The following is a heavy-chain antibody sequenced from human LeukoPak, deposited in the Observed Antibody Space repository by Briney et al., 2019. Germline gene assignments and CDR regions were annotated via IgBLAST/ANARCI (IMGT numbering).Heavy chain of an antibody. CDR3: AKSSMVRGVDRYYYYMDV. CDR1: GFTFSSYG. Sequence: GGSLRLSCAASGFTFSSYGMHWVRQAPGKGLEWVAFIRYDGSNKYYADSVKGRFTISRDNSKNTLYLQMNSLRAEDTAVYYCAKSSMVRGVDRYYYYMDVWGKGTTVTVSS. V-gene: IGHV3-30*02. D-gene: IGHD3-10*01. CDR2: IRYDGSNK. J-gene: IGHJ6*03.